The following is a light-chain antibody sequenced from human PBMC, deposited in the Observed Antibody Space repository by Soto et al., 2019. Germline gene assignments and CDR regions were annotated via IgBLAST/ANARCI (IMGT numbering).Light chain of an antibody. CDR1: QHITPSY. CDR2: GTF. V-gene: IGKV3-20*01. CDR3: QQYCSSART. Sequence: EAVLTQSPGTLSLSPGDRATLSCRASQHITPSYLAWYQQKPGQAPRLVIYGTFTRATGIPDRFSGSGSGTDFTFTISRLEPEDFAVYYCQQYCSSARTFGPGTKVEIK. J-gene: IGKJ1*01.